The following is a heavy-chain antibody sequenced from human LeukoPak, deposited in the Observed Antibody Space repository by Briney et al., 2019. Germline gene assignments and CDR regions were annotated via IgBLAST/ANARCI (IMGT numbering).Heavy chain of an antibody. Sequence: PSETLSLTCTVSGGSISSYYWSLLRQPPGNGLEWIGYIYYSGSTNYNPSLKTRTPISVGTSKNHFSLTLRSVTTADTAGYYGAIALRDSYFTSFFDYWGQGTLVTVSS. V-gene: IGHV4-59*01. CDR1: GGSISSYY. J-gene: IGHJ4*02. CDR3: AIALRDSYFTSFFDY. D-gene: IGHD5-24*01. CDR2: IYYSGST.